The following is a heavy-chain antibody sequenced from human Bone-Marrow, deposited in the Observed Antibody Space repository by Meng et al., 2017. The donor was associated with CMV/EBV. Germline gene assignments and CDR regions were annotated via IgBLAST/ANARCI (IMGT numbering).Heavy chain of an antibody. Sequence: GESLKIYCAASGFTFSSYAMHWVRQAPGKGLEWVAVISYDGSNKYYADSVKGRFTISRDNSKNTLYLQMNSLRAEDTAVYYCARDQASPYSGSAPDVDYWGQGTLVTVSS. CDR3: ARDQASPYSGSAPDVDY. J-gene: IGHJ4*02. D-gene: IGHD6-19*01. V-gene: IGHV3-30*04. CDR2: ISYDGSNK. CDR1: GFTFSSYA.